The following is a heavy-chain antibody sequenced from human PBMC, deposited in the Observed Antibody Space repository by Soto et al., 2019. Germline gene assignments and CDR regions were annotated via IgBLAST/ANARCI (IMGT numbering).Heavy chain of an antibody. V-gene: IGHV3-9*01. Sequence: PGGALRLSFAAPGFTFNDFAIFLGRQVLGKGLEWVSSISWNSGNIGYADSVKGRFTTSRDNAKNSLYLQMNSLRPEDTALYYCVRSKGGYSYGTPFDYWGQGTLVTVSS. J-gene: IGHJ4*02. CDR1: GFTFNDFA. CDR2: ISWNSGNI. D-gene: IGHD5-18*01. CDR3: VRSKGGYSYGTPFDY.